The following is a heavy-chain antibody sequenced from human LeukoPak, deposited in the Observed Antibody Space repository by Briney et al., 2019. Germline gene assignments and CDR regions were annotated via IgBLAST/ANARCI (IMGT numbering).Heavy chain of an antibody. Sequence: SLRLSCAASGFTFDVYAMHWVRHAPGKGLEGVSGISCNSGSIAYADSVKGRFTIYRDNAKLSLYLQMHSVRAEDTALYYCAKDIYDDYYYMDFWGKGTTVTVSS. CDR1: GFTFDVYA. J-gene: IGHJ6*03. CDR3: AKDIYDDYYYMDF. V-gene: IGHV3-9*01. CDR2: ISCNSGSI.